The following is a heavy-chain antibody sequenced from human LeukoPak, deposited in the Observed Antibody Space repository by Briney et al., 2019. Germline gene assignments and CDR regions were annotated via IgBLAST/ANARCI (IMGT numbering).Heavy chain of an antibody. CDR2: IIPIFGTA. CDR3: ARGRHDYGDYVGAYYYYYMDV. J-gene: IGHJ6*03. Sequence: GASVKVSCKASGGTFSSYAISWVRQAPGQGLEWMGGIIPIFGTANYAQKFQGRVTIAADESTSTAYMELSSLRSEDTAVYYCARGRHDYGDYVGAYYYYYMDVWGKGTTVTISS. CDR1: GGTFSSYA. D-gene: IGHD4-17*01. V-gene: IGHV1-69*13.